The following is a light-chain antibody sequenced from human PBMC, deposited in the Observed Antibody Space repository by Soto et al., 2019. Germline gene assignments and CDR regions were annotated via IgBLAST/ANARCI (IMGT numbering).Light chain of an antibody. CDR3: SSYTTSSTHVV. CDR2: DVS. Sequence: QSALTQPAAVSGSPGQSITISCTGTSSDVGSYNYVSWYQQYQGKAPKLMIYDVSNRPSGVSYRFSGSKSGNTASLTISGLQAEDEADYDCSSYTTSSTHVVFGGGTKVTVL. J-gene: IGLJ2*01. V-gene: IGLV2-14*01. CDR1: SSDVGSYNY.